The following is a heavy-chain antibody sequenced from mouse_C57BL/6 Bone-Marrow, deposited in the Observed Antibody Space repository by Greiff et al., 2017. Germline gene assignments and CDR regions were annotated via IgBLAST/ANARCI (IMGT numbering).Heavy chain of an antibody. CDR2: IYPGDGDT. J-gene: IGHJ4*01. CDR3: ARGEGRRNGMEY. D-gene: IGHD3-3*01. V-gene: IGHV1-80*01. CDR1: GYAFSSYC. Sequence: QVQLQQSGAELAKPGASVKISCKASGYAFSSYCMNWVKQRPGQGLAWIGQIYPGDGDTSYNGKFKGKATLTADQSSSTAYMHLRSLTSEDAAVYVCARGEGRRNGMEYWGQGTSVTVS.